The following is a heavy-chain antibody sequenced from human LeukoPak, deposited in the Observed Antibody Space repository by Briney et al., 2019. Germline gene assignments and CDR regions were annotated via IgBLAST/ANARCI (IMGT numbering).Heavy chain of an antibody. CDR1: GFTFTSSA. D-gene: IGHD2-2*01. CDR3: ARLGYCSSTSCPHYTTDY. CDR2: IFVGSGNT. J-gene: IGHJ4*02. Sequence: AASVKVSCKASGFTFTSSAMQWVRQARGQRLEWIGWIFVGSGNTNYAQKFQGRVTIIADKSTSTAYMELSSLRSEDTAVYYCARLGYCSSTSCPHYTTDYWGQGTLVTVSS. V-gene: IGHV1-58*02.